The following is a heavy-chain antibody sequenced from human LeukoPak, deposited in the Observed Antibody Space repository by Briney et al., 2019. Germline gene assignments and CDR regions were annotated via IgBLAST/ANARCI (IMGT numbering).Heavy chain of an antibody. J-gene: IGHJ4*02. CDR3: VRRDGYNFDY. CDR2: VCSNAAGA. D-gene: IGHD5-24*01. CDR1: GFSFSSYA. V-gene: IGHV3-64*02. Sequence: GGSLRLSCAASGFSFSSYAIHWVRQAPGKGLEYVSAVCSNAAGAYYADSVRGRFSMSRDNSKNTVWLQMDNLRVEDMAIYYCVRRDGYNFDYWGRGTLVTVSS.